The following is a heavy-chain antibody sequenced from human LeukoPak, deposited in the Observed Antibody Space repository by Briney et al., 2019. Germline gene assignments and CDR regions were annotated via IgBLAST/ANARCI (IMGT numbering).Heavy chain of an antibody. V-gene: IGHV3-7*01. D-gene: IGHD6-19*01. Sequence: GGSLRLSCATSGFTFTNYWMNWIRQAPGKGLEWLTNIKQDGSVRHYVDSVKGRFTISRDNAKNSLYLQMNSLRAEDTAVYYCARDLYSTGSFDSWGQGTLVTVSS. CDR2: IKQDGSVR. J-gene: IGHJ4*02. CDR3: ARDLYSTGSFDS. CDR1: GFTFTNYW.